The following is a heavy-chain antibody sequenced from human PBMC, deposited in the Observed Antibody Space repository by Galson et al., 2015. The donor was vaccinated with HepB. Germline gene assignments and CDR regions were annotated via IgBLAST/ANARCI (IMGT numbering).Heavy chain of an antibody. J-gene: IGHJ6*03. CDR3: AKSGREYYDFWSGTDYYYYYRAV. CDR1: GFAFSSYA. CDR2: ISGSGGST. D-gene: IGHD3-3*01. V-gene: IGHV3-23*01. Sequence: SLRLSCAASGFAFSSYAMSWVRQAPGKGLEWVSAISGSGGSTYYADSVKGRFTISRDNSKNTLYLQMNSLRAEDTAVYYCAKSGREYYDFWSGTDYYYYYRAVWGKGTTVTVSS.